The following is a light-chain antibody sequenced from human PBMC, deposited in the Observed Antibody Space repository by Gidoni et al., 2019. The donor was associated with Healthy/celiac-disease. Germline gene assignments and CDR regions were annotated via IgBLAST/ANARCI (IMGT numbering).Light chain of an antibody. CDR2: AAS. CDR1: SNY. V-gene: IGKV1-27*01. CDR3: QKYNSAPFT. Sequence: DIQMTQSPSSLSASVGDRVTTISNYLAWYQQKPGKVPKLLIYAASTLQSGVPSRFSGSGSGTDFTLTISSLQPEDVATYYCQKYNSAPFTFGPGTKVDIK. J-gene: IGKJ3*01.